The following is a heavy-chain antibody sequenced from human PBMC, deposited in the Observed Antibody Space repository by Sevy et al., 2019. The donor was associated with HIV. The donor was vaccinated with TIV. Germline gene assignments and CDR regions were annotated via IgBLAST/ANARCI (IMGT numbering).Heavy chain of an antibody. CDR3: ARDHSSGWDY. CDR1: GFTFSSYA. CDR2: ISYDGSNK. V-gene: IGHV3-30-3*01. D-gene: IGHD3-22*01. J-gene: IGHJ4*02. Sequence: GRSLRLSCAASGFTFSSYAMHWVRQAPGKGLEWVAVISYDGSNKYYADSVKGRFTISIDNSKNTLYLQMNSLRAEDTAVYYCARDHSSGWDYWGQGTLVTVSS.